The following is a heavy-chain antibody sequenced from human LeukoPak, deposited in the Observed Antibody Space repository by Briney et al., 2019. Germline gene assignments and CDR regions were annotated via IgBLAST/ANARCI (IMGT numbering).Heavy chain of an antibody. Sequence: GGSLRPSCAASGFTFDDYGMSWVRQAPGKGLEWVSGINWNGGSTGYADSVKGRFTISRDNAKNSLYLQMNSLRAEDTALYYCARDSGGFGPYYYDSSGIHWDYWGQGTLVTVSS. CDR3: ARDSGGFGPYYYDSSGIHWDY. V-gene: IGHV3-20*04. CDR1: GFTFDDYG. CDR2: INWNGGST. J-gene: IGHJ4*02. D-gene: IGHD3-22*01.